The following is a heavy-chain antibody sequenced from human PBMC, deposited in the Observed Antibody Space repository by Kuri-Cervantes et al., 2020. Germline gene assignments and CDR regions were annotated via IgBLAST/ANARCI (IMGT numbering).Heavy chain of an antibody. Sequence: GESLKISCAASGFTFSNSDMNWVRQAPGKGLEWVSGVSWNGSRTHYADSVKGRFIISRDNAKNSLYLQMNSLRAEDTALYHCARGPYRGGGSPPYYGMDVWGQGTTVTVSS. CDR1: GFTFSNSD. J-gene: IGHJ6*02. CDR2: VSWNGSRT. V-gene: IGHV3-19*01. CDR3: ARGPYRGGGSPPYYGMDV. D-gene: IGHD1-26*01.